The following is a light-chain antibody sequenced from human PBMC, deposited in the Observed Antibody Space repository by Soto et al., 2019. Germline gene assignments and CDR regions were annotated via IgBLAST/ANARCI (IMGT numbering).Light chain of an antibody. CDR3: SSYTSSSTYV. Sequence: QSALTQPASVSGSPGQSITISCTGTRSDVGGYNYVSWYQQHPGKAPKLIIYEVSNRPSGVSNHFSGSKSGNTASLTISGLQAEDEADYYCSSYTSSSTYVFGTGTKLTFL. V-gene: IGLV2-14*01. CDR1: RSDVGGYNY. J-gene: IGLJ1*01. CDR2: EVS.